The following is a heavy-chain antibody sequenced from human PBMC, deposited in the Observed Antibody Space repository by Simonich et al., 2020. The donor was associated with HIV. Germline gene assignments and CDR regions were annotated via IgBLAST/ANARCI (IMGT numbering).Heavy chain of an antibody. Sequence: QVQLQQWGAGLLKPSETLSLTCAVYGGSFSGNYWSWIRQPPGKGLGWIGEINHRGITNYKSSLNSRATISVHKSKNQFSLKLSSVTAADTAIYYCARRDRELILYFDYWGQGNLVTVSS. CDR1: GGSFSGNY. CDR2: INHRGIT. V-gene: IGHV4-34*01. J-gene: IGHJ4*02. CDR3: ARRDRELILYFDY. D-gene: IGHD3-3*01.